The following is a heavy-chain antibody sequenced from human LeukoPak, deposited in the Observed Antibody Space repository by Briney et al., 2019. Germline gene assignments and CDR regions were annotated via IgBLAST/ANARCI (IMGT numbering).Heavy chain of an antibody. J-gene: IGHJ4*02. V-gene: IGHV3-30*18. CDR1: GFTFSGYA. D-gene: IGHD6-19*01. Sequence: GRSLRLSCAASGFTFSGYAMNGVRQAPGKGLEWVAVVSYDGNDYYYADSVKGRFTISRDNSKNTLYLQMNSLRAEHTAVYYCAKPTGDTGWYGLFEYWGQGTLVTVSS. CDR3: AKPTGDTGWYGLFEY. CDR2: VSYDGNDY.